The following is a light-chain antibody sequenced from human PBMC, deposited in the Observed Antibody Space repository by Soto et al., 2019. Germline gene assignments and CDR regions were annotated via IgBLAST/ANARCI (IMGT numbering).Light chain of an antibody. CDR3: QQFNSYLPT. CDR2: DAS. Sequence: AIQLTQSPSSLSASVGDRVTITCRASQGISSALAWYQQKTGKAPKLLIYDASSLESGVPSWFSGSGSGTDFTLTISSLQPEDFATYYCQQFNSYLPTFGGGTKVEIK. CDR1: QGISSA. V-gene: IGKV1-13*02. J-gene: IGKJ4*01.